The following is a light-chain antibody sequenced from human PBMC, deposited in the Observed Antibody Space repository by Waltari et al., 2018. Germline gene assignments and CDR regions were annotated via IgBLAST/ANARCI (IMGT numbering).Light chain of an antibody. V-gene: IGLV1-44*01. CDR3: AALDDSLSGVV. Sequence: QPVLTQPPSVSGTPGQRVTISCSGSRSNIGDFSVNWYQHLPGSAPRLLIYSDYQRPSGVPDRFSGSKSGTSASLVVSGLQSDDEADYYCAALDDSLSGVVFGGGTKLTVL. J-gene: IGLJ2*01. CDR2: SDY. CDR1: RSNIGDFS.